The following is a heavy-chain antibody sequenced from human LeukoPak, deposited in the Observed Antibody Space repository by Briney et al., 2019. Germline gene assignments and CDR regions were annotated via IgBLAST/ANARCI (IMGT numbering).Heavy chain of an antibody. CDR2: IYTSGST. J-gene: IGHJ3*02. D-gene: IGHD3-9*01. V-gene: IGHV4-4*07. CDR1: GGSISSYY. CDR3: ARTPILTGYYGAFDI. Sequence: PSETLSLTCTVSGGSISSYYWSWIRQPAGKGLEWIGRIYTSGSTNYNPSLKSRVTMSVDTSKNQFSLKPSSVTAADTAVYYCARTPILTGYYGAFDIWGQGTMVTVSS.